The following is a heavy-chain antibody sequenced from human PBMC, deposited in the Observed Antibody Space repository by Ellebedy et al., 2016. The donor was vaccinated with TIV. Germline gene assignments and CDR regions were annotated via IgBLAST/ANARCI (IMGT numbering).Heavy chain of an antibody. CDR1: GGSIRSISYY. Sequence: SETLSLXCSVSGGSIRSISYYWGWIRQPPGKGLEWFANVYHSGSTYYNPSLKSRVTISVDTSKKQISLRLSSVTAADTGIYYCARRPDGLDFWGPGTLVTVSS. J-gene: IGHJ4*02. V-gene: IGHV4-39*07. CDR2: VYHSGST. CDR3: ARRPDGLDF.